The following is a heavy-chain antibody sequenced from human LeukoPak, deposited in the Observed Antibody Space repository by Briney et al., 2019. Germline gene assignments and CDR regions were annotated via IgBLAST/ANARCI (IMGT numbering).Heavy chain of an antibody. V-gene: IGHV4-34*01. J-gene: IGHJ5*02. CDR1: GGSFSGYY. CDR2: INHSGST. Sequence: SETLSLTCAVYGGSFSGYYWSWIRQPPGKGLGWIGEINHSGSTNYNPSLKSRVTISVDTSKNQFSLKLSSVTAADTAVYYCVVRFNWFDPWGQGTLVTVSS. D-gene: IGHD4-17*01. CDR3: VVRFNWFDP.